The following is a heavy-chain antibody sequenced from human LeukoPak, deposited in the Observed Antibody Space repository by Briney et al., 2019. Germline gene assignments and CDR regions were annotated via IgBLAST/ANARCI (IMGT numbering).Heavy chain of an antibody. CDR1: GGSISSYY. Sequence: KPSETLSLTCTVSGGSISSYYWSWIRQPPGKGLEWIGYIYYSGSTNYNPSLKSRVTKSVDTSKNQFSLKLSSVTAADTAVYCCARELYSSGWDYWGQGTLVTVSS. CDR2: IYYSGST. V-gene: IGHV4-59*01. J-gene: IGHJ4*02. D-gene: IGHD6-19*01. CDR3: ARELYSSGWDY.